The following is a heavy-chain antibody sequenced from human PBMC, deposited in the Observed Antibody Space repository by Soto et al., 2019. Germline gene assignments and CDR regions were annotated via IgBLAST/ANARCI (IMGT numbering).Heavy chain of an antibody. Sequence: QVQLEQSGAEVKKPGASVRVSCKASGYSFNDYGMSWVRQAPGQGLEWMGWIGPYEGVTNHAQTFQGRVTMTVYTSTTTADMELRSLRSDDTAIYYCARCYCSVGSCYTCWHFDLWGPGTLVTVTA. D-gene: IGHD2-15*01. CDR2: IGPYEGVT. J-gene: IGHJ2*01. CDR1: GYSFNDYG. V-gene: IGHV1-18*01. CDR3: ARCYCSVGSCYTCWHFDL.